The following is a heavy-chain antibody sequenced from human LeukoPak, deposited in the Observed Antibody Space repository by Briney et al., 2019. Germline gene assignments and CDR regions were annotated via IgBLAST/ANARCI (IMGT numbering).Heavy chain of an antibody. CDR1: GGSISSSSYY. CDR2: IYYSGST. Sequence: SETLSLTCTVSGGSISSSSYYWGWIRQPPGKGLEWIGYIYYSGSTNYNPSLKSRVTISVDTSKNQFSLKLSSVTAADTAVYYCARQPNYYDSSGYYWGAFDIWGQGTMVTVSS. V-gene: IGHV4-61*05. CDR3: ARQPNYYDSSGYYWGAFDI. J-gene: IGHJ3*02. D-gene: IGHD3-22*01.